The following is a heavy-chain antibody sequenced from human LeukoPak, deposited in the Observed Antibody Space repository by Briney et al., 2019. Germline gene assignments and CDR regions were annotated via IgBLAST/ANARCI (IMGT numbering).Heavy chain of an antibody. Sequence: GSLRLSCAASGFTLSIYTMNWVRQVPGKGLEWVSYMSTSGSISYADSVKGRFTISRDNAKNSLYLQMNSLRDEDTAVYYCARMIDYNYGYAFDYWGQGTLVTVSS. CDR1: GFTLSIYT. CDR3: ARMIDYNYGYAFDY. D-gene: IGHD5-18*01. CDR2: MSTSGSI. V-gene: IGHV3-48*02. J-gene: IGHJ4*02.